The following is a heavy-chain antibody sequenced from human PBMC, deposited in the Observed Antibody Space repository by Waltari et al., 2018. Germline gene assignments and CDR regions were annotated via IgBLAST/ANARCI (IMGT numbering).Heavy chain of an antibody. Sequence: QVQLVQSGAEVKQPGASVKVSCKASGYTFNAYALSWLRQAPGQGLEWMGWISAYNGDTNYAQKFQGRVTMTTDTSTNTAYMELKNLRSDDTAVYYCAREYNYFDFWGQGSLVTVSS. D-gene: IGHD1-20*01. J-gene: IGHJ4*02. CDR1: GYTFNAYA. CDR3: AREYNYFDF. CDR2: ISAYNGDT. V-gene: IGHV1-18*01.